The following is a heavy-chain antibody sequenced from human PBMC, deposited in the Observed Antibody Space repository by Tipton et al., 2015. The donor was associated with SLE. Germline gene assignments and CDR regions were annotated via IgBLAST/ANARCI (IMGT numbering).Heavy chain of an antibody. J-gene: IGHJ3*01. D-gene: IGHD1-26*01. V-gene: IGHV4-39*07. CDR3: ARSSDAFDF. CDR2: VYYTGSSY. CDR1: GGPISSGSYF. Sequence: TLSLTCAVSGGPISSGSYFWGWIRPPPGKGLEWIGNVYYTGSSYYYNPSLKSRVTISVDTSKNQFSLKLTSLTAADTAVYFCARSSDAFDFWGPGTMVSVSP.